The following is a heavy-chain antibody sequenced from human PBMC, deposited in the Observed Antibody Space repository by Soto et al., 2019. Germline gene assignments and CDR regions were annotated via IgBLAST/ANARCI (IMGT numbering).Heavy chain of an antibody. J-gene: IGHJ4*02. D-gene: IGHD1-26*01. V-gene: IGHV4-31*03. CDR1: GGSISSGGYY. Sequence: QVQLQESGPGLVKPSQTLSLTCTVSGGSISSGGYYWSWIRQHPGKGLEWIGYIYYSGSTYYNPSLKSRVTISVDTSKNQFSLLLSSVTSADTAVYSCARWVGATSYDYWGQGTLVTVSS. CDR2: IYYSGST. CDR3: ARWVGATSYDY.